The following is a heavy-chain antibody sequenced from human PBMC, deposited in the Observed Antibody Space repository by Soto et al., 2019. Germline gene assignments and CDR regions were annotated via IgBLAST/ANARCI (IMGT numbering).Heavy chain of an antibody. D-gene: IGHD2-15*01. CDR2: INAGNGNT. CDR3: ARAVGYCSGGSCPDY. J-gene: IGHJ4*02. V-gene: IGHV1-3*01. Sequence: ASVKVSCKASGYTFTSYAMHWVRQAPGQRLEWMGWINAGNGNTKYSQKFQGRDTITRDTSASTAYMELSSLRSEDTAVYYCARAVGYCSGGSCPDYWGQGTLVTVSS. CDR1: GYTFTSYA.